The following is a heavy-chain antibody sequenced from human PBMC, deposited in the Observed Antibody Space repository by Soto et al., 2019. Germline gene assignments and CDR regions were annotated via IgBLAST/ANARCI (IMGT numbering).Heavy chain of an antibody. V-gene: IGHV1-69*01. Sequence: SVRLSCKPAGATFSSYPISLVVRISGQGLEWMGGIIPIFGTATYAQKFQGRVTITADESTSTAYMELSSLRSEDTAVYYCARENPYGAHAFDIWGQGTMVTVSS. CDR3: ARENPYGAHAFDI. CDR2: IIPIFGTA. J-gene: IGHJ3*02. D-gene: IGHD4-17*01. CDR1: GATFSSYP.